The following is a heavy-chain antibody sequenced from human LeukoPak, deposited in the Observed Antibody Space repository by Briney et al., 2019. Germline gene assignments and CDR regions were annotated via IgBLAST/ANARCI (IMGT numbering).Heavy chain of an antibody. J-gene: IGHJ5*02. CDR3: ATERSGGTWFDP. CDR2: IDTSDGNT. CDR1: GYTFTTYH. V-gene: IGHV1-46*01. Sequence: ASVKVSCKASGYTFTTYHMHWVRQAPGQGLEWVGMIDTSDGNTNYAQKFLDRVTMTRDTSTSTVYMELSGLRSYDTAVYYCATERSGGTWFDPWGQGALVTVSS. D-gene: IGHD2-15*01.